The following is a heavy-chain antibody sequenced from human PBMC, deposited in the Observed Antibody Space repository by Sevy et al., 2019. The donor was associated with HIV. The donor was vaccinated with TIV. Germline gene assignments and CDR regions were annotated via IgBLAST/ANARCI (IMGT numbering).Heavy chain of an antibody. V-gene: IGHV1-8*01. Sequence: ASVKVSCKASGYTFTSYDINWVRQATGQGLEWMGWMNPNSGNTGYAQKFQGRVTMTRNTSISTAYMELSSLRSEDTAVYYCARPRNRYYGSGSYYTFDYWGQGTLVTVSS. D-gene: IGHD3-10*01. CDR3: ARPRNRYYGSGSYYTFDY. CDR1: GYTFTSYD. CDR2: MNPNSGNT. J-gene: IGHJ4*02.